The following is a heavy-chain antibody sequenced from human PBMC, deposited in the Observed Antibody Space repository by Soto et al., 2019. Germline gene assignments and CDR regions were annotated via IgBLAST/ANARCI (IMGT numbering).Heavy chain of an antibody. CDR1: GFSLSTSGVG. D-gene: IGHD3-22*01. J-gene: IGHJ4*02. CDR3: AHYQAIAYYYDSSGYYPLFDY. CDR2: IYWDDDK. V-gene: IGHV2-5*02. Sequence: QITLKESGPTLVKPTQTLTLTCTFSGFSLSTSGVGVGWIRQPPGKALEWLALIYWDDDKRYSPSLKSRLTITKDTSKNQLVLTMTNMDPVDTATYYCAHYQAIAYYYDSSGYYPLFDYWGQGTLVTVSS.